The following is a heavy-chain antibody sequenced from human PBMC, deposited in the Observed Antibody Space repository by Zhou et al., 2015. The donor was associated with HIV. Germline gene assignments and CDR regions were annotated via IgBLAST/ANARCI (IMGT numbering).Heavy chain of an antibody. D-gene: IGHD4-17*01. CDR1: GYPFLSYD. CDR2: MNPHSGKT. CDR3: ARGTRDYRYFDL. J-gene: IGHJ2*01. Sequence: QAQLLQSGTEVKKPGASVRVSCTATGYPFLSYDITWVRQSIRHGLEWVGGMNPHSGKTDYAQRFQGRVAMTRNTSTNTAYMDLRSLTYEDTATYFCARGTRDYRYFDLWGRGTVVAVSS. V-gene: IGHV1-8*01.